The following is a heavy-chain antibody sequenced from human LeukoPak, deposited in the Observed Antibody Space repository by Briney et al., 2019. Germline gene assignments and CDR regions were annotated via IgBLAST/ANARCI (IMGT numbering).Heavy chain of an antibody. CDR1: GFTFTSSA. J-gene: IGHJ3*02. CDR2: IVVGSGNT. V-gene: IGHV1-58*02. D-gene: IGHD6-19*01. CDR3: ASSSGWYHRDAFDI. Sequence: SVKVSCKASGFTFTSSAMQWVRQARGQRLEWIGWIVVGSGNTNYAQKFQERVTMTRDTSISTAYMELSRLRSDDTAVYYCASSSGWYHRDAFDIWGQGTMVTVSS.